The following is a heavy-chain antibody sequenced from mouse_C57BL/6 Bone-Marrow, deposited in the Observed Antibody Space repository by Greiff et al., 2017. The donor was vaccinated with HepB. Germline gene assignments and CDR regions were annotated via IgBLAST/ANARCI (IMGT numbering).Heavy chain of an antibody. V-gene: IGHV5-17*01. Sequence: EVKLMESGGGLVKPGGSLKLSCAASGFTFSDYGMHWVRQAPEKGLEWVAYISSGSSTNYYADTVKGRFTISRDNAKNTLFLQMTSLRSEDTAMYYCASRDYGWYFDVWGTGTTVTVSS. J-gene: IGHJ1*03. D-gene: IGHD2-4*01. CDR3: ASRDYGWYFDV. CDR1: GFTFSDYG. CDR2: ISSGSSTN.